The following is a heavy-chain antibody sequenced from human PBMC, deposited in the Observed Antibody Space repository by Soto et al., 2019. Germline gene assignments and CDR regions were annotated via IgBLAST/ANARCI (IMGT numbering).Heavy chain of an antibody. Sequence: SVKVSCKASGFTFTSSAMQWVLQARGQRLEWIGWIVVGSGNTNYAQKFQERVTITRDMSTSTAYMELSSLRSEDTAVYYCAADHNPTPDYYGSGSLGPHYCYYYMDVWGNGTTVTVSS. D-gene: IGHD3-10*01. J-gene: IGHJ6*03. CDR1: GFTFTSSA. CDR2: IVVGSGNT. CDR3: AADHNPTPDYYGSGSLGPHYCYYYMDV. V-gene: IGHV1-58*02.